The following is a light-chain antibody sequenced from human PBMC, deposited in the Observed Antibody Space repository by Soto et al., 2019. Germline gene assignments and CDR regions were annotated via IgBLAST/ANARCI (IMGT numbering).Light chain of an antibody. CDR3: HQYDNAPFT. CDR2: GAS. Sequence: EIVLTQSPGTLSLSPGERATLSCRASQSLSSNYLAWYQQRPGQSPRLLVYGASSRATGIPDRFSGSGFGTDFALTISRLEPEYSAVYYCHQYDNAPFTFGPGTRVVIK. J-gene: IGKJ3*01. CDR1: QSLSSNY. V-gene: IGKV3-20*01.